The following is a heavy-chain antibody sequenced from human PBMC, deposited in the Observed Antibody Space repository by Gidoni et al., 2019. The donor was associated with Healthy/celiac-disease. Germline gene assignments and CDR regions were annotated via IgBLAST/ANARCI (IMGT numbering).Heavy chain of an antibody. CDR2: IYWNDDK. Sequence: QITLKESGPTLVKPTQTLTLTCTFSGFSLSTSGVGVGWIRQPPGKALEWLALIYWNDDKRYSPSLKSRLTNNKDTSKKQVVLKMTNMDPVDTATYYCAQSIMITFGGVIRWFDPWGQGTLVTVSS. V-gene: IGHV2-5*01. D-gene: IGHD3-16*01. CDR1: GFSLSTSGVG. CDR3: AQSIMITFGGVIRWFDP. J-gene: IGHJ5*02.